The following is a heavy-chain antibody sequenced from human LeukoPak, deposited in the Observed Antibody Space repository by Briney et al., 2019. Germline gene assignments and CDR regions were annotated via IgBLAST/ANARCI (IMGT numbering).Heavy chain of an antibody. D-gene: IGHD6-13*01. CDR3: ARAAAVDYYYYGMDV. J-gene: IGHJ6*02. CDR1: GYTFTSYG. CDR2: INPSGGST. V-gene: IGHV1-46*01. Sequence: GASVKVSCKASGYTFTSYGISWVRQAPGQGLEWMGIINPSGGSTSYAQKFQGRVTMTRDTSTSTVYMELSSLRSEDTAVYYCARAAAVDYYYYGMDVWGQGTTVTVSS.